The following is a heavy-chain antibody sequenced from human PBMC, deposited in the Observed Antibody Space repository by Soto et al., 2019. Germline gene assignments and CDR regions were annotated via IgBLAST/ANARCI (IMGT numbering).Heavy chain of an antibody. D-gene: IGHD6-13*01. V-gene: IGHV4-31*03. CDR1: RGSISSGDYY. J-gene: IGHJ4*02. CDR3: ARVGAAAGDFDY. Sequence: SETLSLTCTVSRGSISSGDYYWSWIRQHPGKGLEWVGYIYHSGSTYYNVSLKSRLTISVDTSKNQFSLKLSSVTAADTAVYYCARVGAAAGDFDYWGQGTLVTVSS. CDR2: IYHSGST.